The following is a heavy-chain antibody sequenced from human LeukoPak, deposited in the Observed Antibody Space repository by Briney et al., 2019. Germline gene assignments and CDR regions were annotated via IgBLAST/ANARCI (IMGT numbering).Heavy chain of an antibody. CDR3: ARAWGSGAFDI. V-gene: IGHV4-30-4*08. D-gene: IGHD7-27*01. CDR1: GGSISSGDYY. J-gene: IGHJ3*02. Sequence: PSETLSLTCTVSGGSISSGDYYWSWTRQPPGKGLEWIGYIYYSGSTYYNPSLKSRVTISVDTSKNQFSLKLSSVTAADTAVYYCARAWGSGAFDIWGQGTKVTVSS. CDR2: IYYSGST.